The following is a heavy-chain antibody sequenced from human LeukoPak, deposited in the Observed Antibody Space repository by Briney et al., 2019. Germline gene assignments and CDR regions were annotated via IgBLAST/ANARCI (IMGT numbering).Heavy chain of an antibody. J-gene: IGHJ4*02. V-gene: IGHV3-48*03. CDR3: ARVYDTSGYKTPPPDY. D-gene: IGHD3-22*01. CDR2: ISSRGTTI. CDR1: GLPFSSYE. Sequence: SGGSLRLSCTASGLPFSSYEMNWVRQAPGKGLEWISYISSRGTTIYYADSVKGRFTISRDNAENSLYLQMNSLRAEDTAVYYCARVYDTSGYKTPPPDYWGQGTLVTVS.